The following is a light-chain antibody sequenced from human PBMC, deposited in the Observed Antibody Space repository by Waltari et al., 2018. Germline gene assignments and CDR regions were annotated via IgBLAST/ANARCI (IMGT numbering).Light chain of an antibody. Sequence: EIVLTQSPATLSLSPGERATLSCRASQSVIRSLAWYQQKPGQAPRRLIYDASYRATGVPARFSGSGSGTDFTLTISSLEPEDFAVYYCQGRSNWPPVTFGQGTRLEIK. CDR1: QSVIRS. V-gene: IGKV3-11*01. CDR3: QGRSNWPPVT. CDR2: DAS. J-gene: IGKJ5*01.